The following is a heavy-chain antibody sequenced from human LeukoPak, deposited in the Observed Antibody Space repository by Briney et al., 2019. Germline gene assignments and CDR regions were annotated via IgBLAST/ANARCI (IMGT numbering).Heavy chain of an antibody. CDR2: ISAYNGNT. CDR3: ARDLDTLLWFGELLIAAFDY. D-gene: IGHD3-10*01. V-gene: IGHV1-18*04. Sequence: ASVKVSCKASGYTFTSYGISWVRQAPGQGLEWMGWISAYNGNTNYAQRLQGRVTMTTDTSTSTANMELRSLRSDDTAVYYCARDLDTLLWFGELLIAAFDYWGQGTLVTVSS. CDR1: GYTFTSYG. J-gene: IGHJ4*02.